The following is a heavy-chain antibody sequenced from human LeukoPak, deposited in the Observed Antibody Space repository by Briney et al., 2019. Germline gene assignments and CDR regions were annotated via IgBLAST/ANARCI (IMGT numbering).Heavy chain of an antibody. CDR1: GYIFTNYW. V-gene: IGHV5-51*01. D-gene: IGHD1-26*01. Sequence: KDGESLKISCQASGYIFTNYWIAWVRQMPGKGLEWMGIIFAGDSDTRYSPSFQGQVTISADKSTNTAYLQWSSLKASDTAVYYCARPLTGGATSDYWGQGTLVTVSS. CDR2: IFAGDSDT. J-gene: IGHJ4*02. CDR3: ARPLTGGATSDY.